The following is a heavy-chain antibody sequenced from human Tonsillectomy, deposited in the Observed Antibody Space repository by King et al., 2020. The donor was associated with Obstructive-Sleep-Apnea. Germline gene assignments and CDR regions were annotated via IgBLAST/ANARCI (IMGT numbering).Heavy chain of an antibody. CDR3: ARGLSATVTPIPFDF. Sequence: QLVQSGAEVKKPGASVTVSCKASGYTFTSFGISWVRQAPGQGLEWIGWISTYNGNTNYAQKFQGRVTMTTDTSTTTGYMGLRSLRSDDTAIYYCARGLSATVTPIPFDFWGQGTLVSVSS. CDR1: GYTFTSFG. V-gene: IGHV1-18*04. CDR2: ISTYNGNT. D-gene: IGHD4-17*01. J-gene: IGHJ4*02.